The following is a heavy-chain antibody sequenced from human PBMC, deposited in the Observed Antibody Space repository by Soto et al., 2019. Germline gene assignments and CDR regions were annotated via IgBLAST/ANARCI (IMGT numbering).Heavy chain of an antibody. CDR3: TTTGGYSYGPTDDAFDI. CDR2: IKSKTDGGTT. V-gene: IGHV3-15*01. D-gene: IGHD5-18*01. CDR1: GFTFSNAW. Sequence: EVQLLESGGGLVQPGGSLRLSRAASGFTFSNAWMSWVRQAPGKGLEWVGRIKSKTDGGTTDYAAPVKGRFTISRDDSKNTLYLQMNSLKTEDTAVYYCTTTGGYSYGPTDDAFDIWGQGTMVTVSS. J-gene: IGHJ3*02.